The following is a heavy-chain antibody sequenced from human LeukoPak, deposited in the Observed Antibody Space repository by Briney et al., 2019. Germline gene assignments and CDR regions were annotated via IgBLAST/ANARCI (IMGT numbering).Heavy chain of an antibody. J-gene: IGHJ4*02. V-gene: IGHV4-61*02. D-gene: IGHD3-10*01. CDR2: IYTSGST. CDR3: ARHHGSGSYYRVDY. Sequence: SETLSLTCTVSGGSISSGGYYWSWIRQRPGKGLEWIGRIYTSGSTNYNPSLKSRVTMSVDTSKNQFSLKLSSVTAADTAVYYCARHHGSGSYYRVDYWGQGTLVTVSS. CDR1: GGSISSGGYY.